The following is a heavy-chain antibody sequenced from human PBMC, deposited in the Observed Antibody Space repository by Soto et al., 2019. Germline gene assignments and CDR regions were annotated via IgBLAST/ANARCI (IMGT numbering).Heavy chain of an antibody. J-gene: IGHJ4*02. CDR1: GYIFTTYY. V-gene: IGHV1-46*01. CDR2: INPSGAGT. Sequence: QVQLVQSGAEVKKPGASVKVSCRASGYIFTTYYIHWVRQAPGQGLEWMGIINPSGAGTSYAQKFQGRVTTTRDTSTSTVYMELSSLRSEDTAVYYCARVYGADTAMVDDFWGQGTLVTVSS. CDR3: ARVYGADTAMVDDF. D-gene: IGHD5-18*01.